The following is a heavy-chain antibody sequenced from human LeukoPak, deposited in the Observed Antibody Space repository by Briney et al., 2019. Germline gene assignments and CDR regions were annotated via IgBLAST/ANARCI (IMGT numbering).Heavy chain of an antibody. CDR3: ARDSAGNDY. V-gene: IGHV3-7*01. Sequence: GGSLRLSCAASGFTFSTYWMSWVRKAPGKGLEWVANVKQDGSEKYYVDSVKGRFTISRDNAKNSLYLQMNSLRAEDTAMYYCARDSAGNDYWGQGTLVTVSS. CDR1: GFTFSTYW. D-gene: IGHD6-13*01. CDR2: VKQDGSEK. J-gene: IGHJ4*02.